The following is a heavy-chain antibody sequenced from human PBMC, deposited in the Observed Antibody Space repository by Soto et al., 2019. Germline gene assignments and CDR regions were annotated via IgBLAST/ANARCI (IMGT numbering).Heavy chain of an antibody. CDR3: LVTTSAFDI. D-gene: IGHD4-17*01. Sequence: DVQLVESGGDLAQPGGSLRLSCAASGFTLSNFWVNWVRQAPGKGLEWVANIKQGGVEKNYVDSVKGRFTISRDDTKNSLFLQMNNLRAEDADIYYCLVTTSAFDIWGRGTTVTVSS. V-gene: IGHV3-7*01. CDR2: IKQGGVEK. J-gene: IGHJ3*02. CDR1: GFTLSNFW.